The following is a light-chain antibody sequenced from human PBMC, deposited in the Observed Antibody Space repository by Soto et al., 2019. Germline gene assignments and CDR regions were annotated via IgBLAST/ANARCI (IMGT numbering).Light chain of an antibody. J-gene: IGKJ5*01. CDR2: AAS. CDR1: QDIAHY. V-gene: IGKV1-39*01. CDR3: QQSSSTLIT. Sequence: DIQMTQSPSSLSASVGDRVIITCQASQDIAHYIKWYQQKSGKAPKLLIYAASSLQSGVPSRFSGSGYGTDFTLTISSLQPEDFATYYCQQSSSTLITFGQGTRLEI.